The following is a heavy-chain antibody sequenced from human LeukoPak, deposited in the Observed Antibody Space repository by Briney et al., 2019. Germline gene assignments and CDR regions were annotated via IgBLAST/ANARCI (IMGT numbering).Heavy chain of an antibody. D-gene: IGHD3-10*01. J-gene: IGHJ3*02. CDR3: ARGGKGAFDI. CDR1: GFTFSSYW. V-gene: IGHV3-7*01. CDR2: IKQDGSEK. Sequence: PGGSLRLSCAPSGFTFSSYWMSGVRQAPGRGLEWVANIKQDGSEKYYVASVKGRFTNSRDNAKNSLYLQMNSLRAEATAVYYCARGGKGAFDIWGQGTMVTVSS.